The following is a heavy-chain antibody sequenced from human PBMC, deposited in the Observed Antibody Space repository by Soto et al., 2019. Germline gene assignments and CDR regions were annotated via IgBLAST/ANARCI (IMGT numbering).Heavy chain of an antibody. CDR2: IIPIFGTA. J-gene: IGHJ6*02. CDR1: GGTFSSYA. V-gene: IGHV1-69*01. CDR3: ARSRGEYYDFWSGYYPYYYYGMDV. D-gene: IGHD3-3*01. Sequence: QVQLVQSGAEVKKPGSSVKVSCKASGGTFSSYAISWVRQAPGQGLEWMGGIIPIFGTANYAQKFQGRVTSTADESTSTAYMELSSLRSEDTAVYYCARSRGEYYDFWSGYYPYYYYGMDVWGQGTTVTVSS.